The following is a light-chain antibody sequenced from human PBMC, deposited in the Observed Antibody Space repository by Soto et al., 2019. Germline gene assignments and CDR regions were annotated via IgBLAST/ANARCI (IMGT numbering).Light chain of an antibody. Sequence: EIVLTQSPGTLSLSPGERATLSCRASQSVSSSYLAWYQQKPGQAPRLLIYGASSRATVIPERFSGSGSGIDFTLTISRLESEDCAVYYCQLCGSSLLTFGPRTKVDIK. CDR1: QSVSSSY. J-gene: IGKJ3*01. CDR3: QLCGSSLLT. V-gene: IGKV3-20*01. CDR2: GAS.